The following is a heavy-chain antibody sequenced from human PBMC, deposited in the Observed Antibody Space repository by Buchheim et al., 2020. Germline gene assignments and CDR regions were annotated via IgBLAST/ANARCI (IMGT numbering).Heavy chain of an antibody. Sequence: QVQLVESGGGVVQPGRSLRLSCAASGFTFSSYGMHWVRQAPGKGLEWVAVISYDGSNKYYADSVKGRFTISRDNSKNKLYLQMNSLRAEDTAVYYCAKEGSGYGSFDYWGQGTL. CDR2: ISYDGSNK. J-gene: IGHJ4*02. V-gene: IGHV3-30*18. CDR1: GFTFSSYG. D-gene: IGHD5-12*01. CDR3: AKEGSGYGSFDY.